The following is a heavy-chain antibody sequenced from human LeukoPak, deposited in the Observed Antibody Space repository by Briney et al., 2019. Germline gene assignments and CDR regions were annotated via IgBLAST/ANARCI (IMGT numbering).Heavy chain of an antibody. Sequence: PSETLSLTCTVSGGSISSYYWSWLRQPAGKGLEWIGRIYTSGSTNYNPSLKSRVTMSVHTSKNQFSLKLSSVTAADTAVYYCARDLSSSPYYYGMDVWGQGTTVTVSS. V-gene: IGHV4-4*07. CDR3: ARDLSSSPYYYGMDV. J-gene: IGHJ6*02. D-gene: IGHD6-13*01. CDR2: IYTSGST. CDR1: GGSISSYY.